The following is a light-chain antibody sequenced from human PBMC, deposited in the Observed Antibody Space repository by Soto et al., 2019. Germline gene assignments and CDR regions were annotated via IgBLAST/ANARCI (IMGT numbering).Light chain of an antibody. J-gene: IGLJ3*02. CDR1: SY. CDR2: EVR. CDR3: TSYVGNAWV. Sequence: QSVLTQPPSASGSPGQSVTISCTATSYVSWYQQHPGKAPKLLIYEVRKRPSGVPDRFYGSTSGNTASLTVSGLQAEDEADYYCTSYVGNAWVFGGGTKVTVL. V-gene: IGLV2-8*01.